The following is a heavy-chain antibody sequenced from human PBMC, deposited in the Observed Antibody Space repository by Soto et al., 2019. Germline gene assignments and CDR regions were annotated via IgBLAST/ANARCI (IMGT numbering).Heavy chain of an antibody. CDR2: IYNSEST. D-gene: IGHD3-3*01. J-gene: IGHJ4*02. Sequence: ETLSLTCTVSGGSISSSSYYWGWIRQPPGKGLEWIGSIYNSESTYYNPSLKSRVTISVDTSKNQFSLKLSSVTAADTAVYHCATITIFGVVPNYFDYWGQGTLVTVSS. CDR3: ATITIFGVVPNYFDY. CDR1: GGSISSSSYY. V-gene: IGHV4-39*01.